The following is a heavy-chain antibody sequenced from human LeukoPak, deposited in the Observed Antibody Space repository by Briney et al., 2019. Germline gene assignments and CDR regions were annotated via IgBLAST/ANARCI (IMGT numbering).Heavy chain of an antibody. CDR3: ARAGGSGWSPFDY. J-gene: IGHJ4*02. Sequence: GGSLRLSCAASGFTFSSYAMSWVRQAPGKGLEWVSAISDSGGSTYYADSVKGRFTISRDNSKNTLYLQMNSLRAEDTAVYYCARAGGSGWSPFDYWGQGTLVTVSS. CDR1: GFTFSSYA. D-gene: IGHD6-19*01. CDR2: ISDSGGST. V-gene: IGHV3-23*01.